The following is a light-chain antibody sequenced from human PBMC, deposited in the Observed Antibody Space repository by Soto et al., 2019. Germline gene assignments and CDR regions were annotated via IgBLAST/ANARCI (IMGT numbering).Light chain of an antibody. J-gene: IGKJ2*02. CDR2: DVS. CDR3: QQRSEWPLCT. Sequence: EVILTQSPATLSLSPGDRATLSCRASQSVSSYLAWYQQKPGQAPRLLIYDVSNRATGIPARFSGSGSGTDFPLTISSLEPEDFAVYICQQRSEWPLCTFGQGTKVDIK. CDR1: QSVSSY. V-gene: IGKV3-11*01.